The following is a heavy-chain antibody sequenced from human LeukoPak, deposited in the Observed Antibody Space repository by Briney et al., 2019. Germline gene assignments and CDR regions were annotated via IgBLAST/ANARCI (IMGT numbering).Heavy chain of an antibody. CDR2: IIASGGST. Sequence: PGGSLRLSCAASGFTFSSYSLSWVRQAPGKGLEWVSAIIASGGSTFYAASVKGRFAISRDNSKNTLYLHMNSLRAEDTAVYYWAKGGSASSYYYMDVWGKGTTVTVSS. CDR3: AKGGSASSYYYMDV. CDR1: GFTFSSYS. V-gene: IGHV3-23*01. D-gene: IGHD2-2*01. J-gene: IGHJ6*03.